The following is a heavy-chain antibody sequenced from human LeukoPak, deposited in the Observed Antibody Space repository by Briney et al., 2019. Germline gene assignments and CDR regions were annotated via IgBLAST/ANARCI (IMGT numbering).Heavy chain of an antibody. D-gene: IGHD4-17*01. J-gene: IGHJ3*02. CDR1: GLTFSGYD. CDR2: IKPDESEK. CDR3: ARLWATVIDWGAFDI. V-gene: IGHV3-7*01. Sequence: GGSLRLSCAASGLTFSGYDMHWVRQAPGKGLEWVANIKPDESEKYYVDSVKGRFTISRDNAKNSLYLQMNSLRVEDTAVYYCARLWATVIDWGAFDIWGQGTMITVSS.